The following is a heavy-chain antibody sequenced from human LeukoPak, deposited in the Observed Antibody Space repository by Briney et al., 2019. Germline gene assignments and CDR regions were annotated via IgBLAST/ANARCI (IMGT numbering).Heavy chain of an antibody. D-gene: IGHD6-19*01. CDR3: AREQRIAVAGPLDY. V-gene: IGHV3-48*01. J-gene: IGHJ4*02. CDR1: GFTCSSYA. Sequence: GGSLRLSGAASGFTCSSYAMSWVRQAPGKGLEWVSYISSSSSTIYYADSVKGRFTISRDNAKNSLYLQMNSLRAEDTAVYYCAREQRIAVAGPLDYWGQGTLVTVSS. CDR2: ISSSSSTI.